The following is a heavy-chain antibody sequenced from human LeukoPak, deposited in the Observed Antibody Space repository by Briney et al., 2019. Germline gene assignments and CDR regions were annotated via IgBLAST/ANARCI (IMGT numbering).Heavy chain of an antibody. V-gene: IGHV3-66*02. J-gene: IGHJ5*02. CDR3: ARDAAGGNWFDP. CDR1: GFTVSSNY. Sequence: GGSLRLSCAASGFTVSSNYMSWVRQAPGKGLEWVSVIYSGGSTYYADSVKGRFTISRDNSKNTLYLQMNSLRAEDTAVYYCARDAAGGNWFDPWAREPWSPSPQ. D-gene: IGHD1-26*01. CDR2: IYSGGST.